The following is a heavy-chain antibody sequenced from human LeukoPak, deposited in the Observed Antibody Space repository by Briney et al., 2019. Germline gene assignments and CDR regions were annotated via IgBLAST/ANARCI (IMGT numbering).Heavy chain of an antibody. V-gene: IGHV4-34*01. D-gene: IGHD3-10*01. CDR2: INHSGGT. J-gene: IGHJ4*02. CDR3: ANLPYYYGSGSYQG. Sequence: SETLSLTCAVYGGSFSGYYWSWIRQPPGKGLEWIGEINHSGGTNYNPSLKSRVTISVDTSKNQFSLKLSSVTAADTAVYYCANLPYYYGSGSYQGWGQGTLVTVSS. CDR1: GGSFSGYY.